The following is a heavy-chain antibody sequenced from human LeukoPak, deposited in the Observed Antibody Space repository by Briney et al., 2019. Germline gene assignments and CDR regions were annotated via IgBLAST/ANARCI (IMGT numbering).Heavy chain of an antibody. CDR2: ISAYNGNT. Sequence: GASVKVSCKASGYTFTSYGISWVRQAPGQGLEWMGWISAYNGNTNYAQKLQGRVTMTTDTSTSTAYMELRSLRSDDTAVYYCARDRVITYYDFWSGYYSFDYWGQGTLVTVSS. CDR3: ARDRVITYYDFWSGYYSFDY. D-gene: IGHD3-3*01. CDR1: GYTFTSYG. V-gene: IGHV1-18*01. J-gene: IGHJ4*02.